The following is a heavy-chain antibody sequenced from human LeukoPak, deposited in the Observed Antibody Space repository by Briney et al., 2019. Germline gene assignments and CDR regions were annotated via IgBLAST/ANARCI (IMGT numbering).Heavy chain of an antibody. V-gene: IGHV4-59*01. Sequence: SETLSLTCTVSGGSISSYYWSWIRQPPGKGLEWIGYIYYSGSTNYNPSLKSRVIISVDTSKNQFSLKLSSVTAADTAVYYCARTLNWNFHYFDYWGQGTLVTVSS. J-gene: IGHJ4*02. CDR3: ARTLNWNFHYFDY. CDR2: IYYSGST. CDR1: GGSISSYY. D-gene: IGHD1-7*01.